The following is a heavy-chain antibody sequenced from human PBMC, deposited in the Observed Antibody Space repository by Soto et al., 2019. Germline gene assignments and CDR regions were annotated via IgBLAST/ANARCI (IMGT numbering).Heavy chain of an antibody. J-gene: IGHJ4*02. V-gene: IGHV3-30*18. D-gene: IGHD6-19*01. Sequence: QVQLVESGGGVVQPGRSLRLSCAASGFTFSSYGMHWVRQAPGKGLEWVAVISYDGSNKYYADSVKGRFTISRDNSKNTLYLQMNSLRAEDTAVYYCAKLTWEEQWLVFDYWGQGTLVTVSS. CDR2: ISYDGSNK. CDR1: GFTFSSYG. CDR3: AKLTWEEQWLVFDY.